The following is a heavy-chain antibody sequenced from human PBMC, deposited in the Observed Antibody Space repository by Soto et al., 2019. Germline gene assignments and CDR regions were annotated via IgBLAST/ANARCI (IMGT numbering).Heavy chain of an antibody. V-gene: IGHV3-23*01. CDR2: LTGSTSNI. Sequence: GESLSLSCAASGFSFRNYAMSWVSQAPGKGMEWISTLTGSTSNIYYADSVKGRFAISRDNSRNTLYLLMNSLPAEDTAVYYCATGRATYGLLTHDYWGQGTLVTVSS. CDR3: ATGRATYGLLTHDY. CDR1: GFSFRNYA. D-gene: IGHD3-10*01. J-gene: IGHJ4*02.